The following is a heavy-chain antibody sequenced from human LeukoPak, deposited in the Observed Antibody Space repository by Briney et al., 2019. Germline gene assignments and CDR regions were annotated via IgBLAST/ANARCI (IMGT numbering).Heavy chain of an antibody. Sequence: PGGSLRLSCAASGFTVSSNYMSWVRQAPGKGLEWVAYIQYDGSNEQYADSVKGRFSISRDSSKNILYLQMNSLRAEDTAVYYCAKAPVTTCRGALCYPFDYWGLGTLVTVSS. CDR3: AKAPVTTCRGALCYPFDY. D-gene: IGHD2-15*01. V-gene: IGHV3-30*02. CDR1: GFTVSSNY. J-gene: IGHJ4*02. CDR2: IQYDGSNE.